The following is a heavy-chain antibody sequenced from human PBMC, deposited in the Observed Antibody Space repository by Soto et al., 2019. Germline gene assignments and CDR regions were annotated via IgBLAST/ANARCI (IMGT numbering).Heavy chain of an antibody. J-gene: IGHJ4*02. V-gene: IGHV1-18*04. CDR3: ARGWRGVESSGFLYFDY. CDR2: IRGYNGNT. Sequence: QVQRVQSGAEVKKPGSSVKVSCKASGYTFTSYGISWVRQAPGQGLEWMGWIRGYNGNTNYAQKLQVRVTMTTDTATGKAYMELRRLRSYGTAVYYCARGWRGVESSGFLYFDYWGQGTLVTGSS. CDR1: GYTFTSYG. D-gene: IGHD3-22*01.